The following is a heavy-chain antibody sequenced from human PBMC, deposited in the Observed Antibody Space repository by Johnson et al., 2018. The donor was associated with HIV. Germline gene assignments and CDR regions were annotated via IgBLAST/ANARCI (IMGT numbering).Heavy chain of an antibody. V-gene: IGHV3-30-3*01. Sequence: QVQLVESGGGLVQPGRSLKLSCAASEFTFSSYAMHWVRQAPGKGLEWVAVISYDGSNKYYADSVKGRFTISRDNSKNTLYLQMNSLRAEDTAVYYCARALEVGATTANEAFDIWGQGTMVTVSS. D-gene: IGHD1-26*01. CDR3: ARALEVGATTANEAFDI. CDR1: EFTFSSYA. CDR2: ISYDGSNK. J-gene: IGHJ3*02.